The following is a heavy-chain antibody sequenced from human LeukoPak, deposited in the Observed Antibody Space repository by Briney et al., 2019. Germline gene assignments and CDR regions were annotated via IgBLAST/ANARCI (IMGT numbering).Heavy chain of an antibody. J-gene: IGHJ3*02. CDR2: ISSNGGST. V-gene: IGHV3-64*01. CDR1: GFTFSSYA. Sequence: GGSLRLSCAASGFTFSSYAMHWVRQAPGKGLEYVSAISSNGGSTYYANSVKGRFTISRGNSKNTLYLQMGSLRAEDMAVYYCARDPAYCGGDCYSEAVAFDIWGQGTMVTVSS. CDR3: ARDPAYCGGDCYSEAVAFDI. D-gene: IGHD2-21*02.